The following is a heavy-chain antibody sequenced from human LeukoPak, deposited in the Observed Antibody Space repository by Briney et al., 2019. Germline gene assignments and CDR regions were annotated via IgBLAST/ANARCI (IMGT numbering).Heavy chain of an antibody. CDR1: GFTFSSYA. CDR3: ARGDSGYDYRFDY. CDR2: ISGSGGST. D-gene: IGHD5-12*01. V-gene: IGHV3-23*01. J-gene: IGHJ4*02. Sequence: GGSLRLSCAASGFTFSSYAMSWVRQAPGKGLEWVSAISGSGGSTYYADSVKGRFTISRDNSKNTLYLQMNSLRAEDTAVYYCARGDSGYDYRFDYWSQGTLVTVSS.